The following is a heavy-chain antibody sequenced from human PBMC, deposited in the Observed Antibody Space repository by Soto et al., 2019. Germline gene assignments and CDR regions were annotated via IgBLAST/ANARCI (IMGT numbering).Heavy chain of an antibody. CDR3: ARDSPSSGRSFDL. J-gene: IGHJ4*02. V-gene: IGHV4-4*07. CDR2: IFHTGAT. D-gene: IGHD1-26*01. CDR1: GVSITSNY. Sequence: ETLSPTGHVSGVSITSNYWNWVRQPAGKRREWIGRIFHTGATNVNSNLRSRVIMSIDTSKNQFSLKLRPVTAADTAVYYCARDSPSSGRSFDLSGQGILVTV.